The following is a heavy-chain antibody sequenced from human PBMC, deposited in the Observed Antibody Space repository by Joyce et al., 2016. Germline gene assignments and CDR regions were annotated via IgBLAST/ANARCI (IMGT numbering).Heavy chain of an antibody. D-gene: IGHD3-22*01. CDR1: GLRVSQFY. Sequence: EVRLVESGGGLVPPGGSLRLSCAVSGLRVSQFYINWVRPAPGKGLEWVGSSKKKPDGYITEYAASVKGRFTISRDDSKSSLYLQMNSLRSEDTAFYYCATEGASSGPDFDRWGQGTLVTVSS. CDR3: ATEGASSGPDFDR. J-gene: IGHJ4*02. CDR2: SKKKPDGYIT. V-gene: IGHV3-72*01.